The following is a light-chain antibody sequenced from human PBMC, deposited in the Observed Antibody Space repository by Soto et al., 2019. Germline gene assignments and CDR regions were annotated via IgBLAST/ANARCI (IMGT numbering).Light chain of an antibody. V-gene: IGKV1-6*01. Sequence: IQMTQSPSSLSASVGDRVTITCRASQGVRDDVGWYQQKPGKAPKLLIYSASTLQSGVPSRFSGSGSGTYFTLPISGRQPDDFAIYYCLQESNYPLTFGGGTKVEIK. CDR1: QGVRDD. CDR3: LQESNYPLT. CDR2: SAS. J-gene: IGKJ4*01.